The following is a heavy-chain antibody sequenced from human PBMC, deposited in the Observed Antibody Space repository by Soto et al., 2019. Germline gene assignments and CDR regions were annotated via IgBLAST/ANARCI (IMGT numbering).Heavy chain of an antibody. Sequence: PWXSQRLCVASAGCIVRGDWSHLEIKAPGKGLVWVSRIKSGGSTTNYADSVKGRFTISRDNAKNTVYLQMNSLRVEDMAVYYCARGEGRPDAYLVYWGQRILVSVSA. V-gene: IGHV3-74*01. J-gene: IGHJ4*02. CDR3: ARGEGRPDAYLVY. CDR1: GCIVRGDW. D-gene: IGHD3-10*01. CDR2: IKSGGSTT.